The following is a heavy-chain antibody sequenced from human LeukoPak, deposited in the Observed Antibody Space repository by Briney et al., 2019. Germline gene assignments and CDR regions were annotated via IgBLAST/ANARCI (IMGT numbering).Heavy chain of an antibody. J-gene: IGHJ4*02. V-gene: IGHV3-23*01. CDR3: AKHGSGRYFDY. CDR2: ISDSGGET. Sequence: GGSLRLSCAASGFTFSTFSNYGMSWVRQDPGKGLEWASAISDSGGETYYADSMKGRFTISRDNSKNTLYLQMNSLRAEDTAVYYCAKHGSGRYFDYWGQGTLVTVSS. D-gene: IGHD6-19*01. CDR1: GFTFSTFSNYG.